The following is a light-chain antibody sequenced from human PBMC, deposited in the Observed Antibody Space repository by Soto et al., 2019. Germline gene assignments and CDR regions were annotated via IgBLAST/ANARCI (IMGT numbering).Light chain of an antibody. Sequence: EIVSTQSPATLSLSPGESATLSCRASQSVNNYLAWYQQKPGQAPRLLIDETSIRASGIPARFSGSGSGTDFTLTISSLEPEDVAVYYCQQRNNCPLTFGGGTKVDIK. V-gene: IGKV3-11*01. CDR2: ETS. CDR1: QSVNNY. J-gene: IGKJ4*01. CDR3: QQRNNCPLT.